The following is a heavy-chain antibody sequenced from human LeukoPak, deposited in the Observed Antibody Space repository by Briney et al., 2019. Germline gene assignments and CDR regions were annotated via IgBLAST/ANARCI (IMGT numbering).Heavy chain of an antibody. V-gene: IGHV5-51*01. CDR1: GYSITDYW. Sequence: GESLKISCKASGYSITDYWIGWVRQMPGKGLEWMAIIYPGDSDTRYSPTFQGRVTISADKSINTAYLQWSSLKASDTAMYYCGKYGSSSWYAYFDFWGQGTLVTVSS. CDR2: IYPGDSDT. CDR3: GKYGSSSWYAYFDF. D-gene: IGHD6-13*01. J-gene: IGHJ4*02.